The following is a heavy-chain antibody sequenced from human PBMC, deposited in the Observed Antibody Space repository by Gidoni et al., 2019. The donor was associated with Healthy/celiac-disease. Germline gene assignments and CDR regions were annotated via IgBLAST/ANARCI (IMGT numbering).Heavy chain of an antibody. Sequence: QVQLQESGPGLVKPSETLSLTCTVSGGSVSSGSYYWSWIRQPPGKGLEWIGYIYYSGSTNYNPSLKSRVTISVDTSKNQFSLKLSSVTAADTAVYYCAREIPAGYCSGGSCYSGDAFDIWGQGTMVTVSS. J-gene: IGHJ3*02. CDR1: GGSVSSGSYY. D-gene: IGHD2-15*01. CDR2: IYYSGST. CDR3: AREIPAGYCSGGSCYSGDAFDI. V-gene: IGHV4-61*01.